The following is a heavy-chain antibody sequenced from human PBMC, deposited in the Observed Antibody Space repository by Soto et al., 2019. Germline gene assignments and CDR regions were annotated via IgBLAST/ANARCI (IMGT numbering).Heavy chain of an antibody. CDR2: IYYSGST. J-gene: IGHJ4*02. V-gene: IGHV4-59*01. CDR3: ARGRPDYDFWSGLTPITFDY. D-gene: IGHD3-3*01. CDR1: GGSISSYY. Sequence: SETLSLTCTVSGGSISSYYWSWIRQPPGKGLEWIGYIYYSGSTNYNPSLKSRVTISVDTSKNQFSLKLSSVTAADTAVYYCARGRPDYDFWSGLTPITFDYWGQGTLVTVSS.